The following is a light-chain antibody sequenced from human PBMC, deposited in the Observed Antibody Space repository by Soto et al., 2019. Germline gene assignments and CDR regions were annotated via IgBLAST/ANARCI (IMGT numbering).Light chain of an antibody. V-gene: IGKV1-5*01. CDR2: DAS. J-gene: IGKJ1*01. CDR1: QTISTW. Sequence: DIQMTQSPSTLSASVGDRVTITCRASQTISTWLAWYQQKPGKAPKLLIYDASSLESGVPSRFSGCGSGTEFTLTVSSLQPDDFATYYCQQYYSFPWTFGQGAKVEIK. CDR3: QQYYSFPWT.